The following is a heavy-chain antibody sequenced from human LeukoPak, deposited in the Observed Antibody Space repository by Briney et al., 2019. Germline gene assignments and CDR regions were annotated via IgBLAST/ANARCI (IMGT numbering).Heavy chain of an antibody. V-gene: IGHV4-38-2*01. J-gene: IGHJ6*03. CDR1: GYSISSGYY. Sequence: PSETLSLTCAVSGYSISSGYYWIWIRQPPGKGLEWIGSLYHSDNICYNPSLESRVTMSVDTSKNQFSLKLSFVTAADTAVYYCARQHDSYHYYYVDVWGTGTTVTVSS. D-gene: IGHD6-13*01. CDR2: LYHSDNI. CDR3: ARQHDSYHYYYVDV.